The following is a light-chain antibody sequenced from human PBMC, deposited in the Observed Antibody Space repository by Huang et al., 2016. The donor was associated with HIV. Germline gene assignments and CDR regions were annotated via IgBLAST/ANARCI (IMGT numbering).Light chain of an antibody. CDR2: DAS. CDR1: ESVSSK. V-gene: IGKV3-15*01. J-gene: IGKJ2*01. CDR3: QQYYNWPLYT. Sequence: EMVMTQSPATLSVSPGERATLYCRASESVSSKLAWYQQKPGQGPRLLIYDASTRATAIPVRFSGSGSGTEFTLTISSLQSEDSAVYYCQQYYNWPLYTFGQGTKLEIK.